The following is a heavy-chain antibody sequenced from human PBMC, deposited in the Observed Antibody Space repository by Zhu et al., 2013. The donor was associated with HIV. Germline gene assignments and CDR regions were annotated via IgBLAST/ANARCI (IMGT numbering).Heavy chain of an antibody. V-gene: IGHV1-69*11. CDR1: GGTLKTYG. CDR2: IIPILHTI. CDR3: ATDAERYSLDNWFDI. J-gene: IGHJ5*02. D-gene: IGHD5-18*01. Sequence: QVHLVQSGSEVKKSGSSVKVSCKASGGTLKTYGINWLRQAPGQGLEWMGGIIPILHTINYAQKFQGRVTITADELRNIVYMEMSRLRSDDTAVYYCATDAERYSLDNWFDIWGPGKPGHRLL.